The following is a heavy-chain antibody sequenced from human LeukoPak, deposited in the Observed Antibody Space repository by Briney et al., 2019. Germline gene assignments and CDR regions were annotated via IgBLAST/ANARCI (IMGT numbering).Heavy chain of an antibody. Sequence: ASVKVSCKASGGTFSSYAISWVRQVPGQGLEWMGGIIPIFGTANYAQKFQGRVTITADKSTSTAYMELSSLRSEDTAVYYCARVADSYGPSALDYWGQGTLVTVSS. V-gene: IGHV1-69*06. CDR2: IIPIFGTA. D-gene: IGHD5-18*01. CDR1: GGTFSSYA. J-gene: IGHJ4*02. CDR3: ARVADSYGPSALDY.